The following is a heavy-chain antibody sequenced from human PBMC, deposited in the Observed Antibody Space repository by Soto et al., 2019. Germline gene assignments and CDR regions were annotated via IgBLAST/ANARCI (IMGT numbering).Heavy chain of an antibody. Sequence: PSETLSLTCTVSGGSISSSSYYWCWIRQPPGKGLEWIGSIYYSGSTYYNPSLKSRVTISVDTSKNQFSLKLSSVTAADTAVYYCARQGYGGYSYGGYYYYYGMDVWGQGTTVTVSS. CDR2: IYYSGST. D-gene: IGHD5-18*01. V-gene: IGHV4-39*01. CDR3: ARQGYGGYSYGGYYYYYGMDV. CDR1: GGSISSSSYY. J-gene: IGHJ6*02.